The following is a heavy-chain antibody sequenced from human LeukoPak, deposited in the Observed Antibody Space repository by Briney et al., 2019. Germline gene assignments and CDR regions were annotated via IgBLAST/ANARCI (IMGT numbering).Heavy chain of an antibody. CDR1: GGSISSSSYY. J-gene: IGHJ6*03. V-gene: IGHV4-39*07. Sequence: PSETLSLTCTVSGGSISSSSYYGGWIRQPPGRGLEWIGSIYYSGSTYYNPSLKSRVTISVDTSKNQFSLKLSSVTAADTAIYYCARAPERWYSYGSYTYHYMDVWGRGTTVTVSS. CDR3: ARAPERWYSYGSYTYHYMDV. CDR2: IYYSGST. D-gene: IGHD3-10*01.